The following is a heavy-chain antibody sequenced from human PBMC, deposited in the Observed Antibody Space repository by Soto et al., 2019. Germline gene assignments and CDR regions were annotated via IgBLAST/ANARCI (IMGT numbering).Heavy chain of an antibody. D-gene: IGHD5-18*01. Sequence: PSETLSLTCAVYGGSFSGYYWSWIRQPPGKGLEWIGEINHSGSTNYNPSLKSRVTISVDTSKNQFSLKLSSVTAADTAVYYCARGARIQLWLSYWGQGTLVTSPQ. CDR2: INHSGST. CDR3: ARGARIQLWLSY. V-gene: IGHV4-34*01. J-gene: IGHJ4*02. CDR1: GGSFSGYY.